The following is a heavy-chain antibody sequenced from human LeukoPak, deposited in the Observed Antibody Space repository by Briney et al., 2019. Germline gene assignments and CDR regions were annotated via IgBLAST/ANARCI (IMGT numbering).Heavy chain of an antibody. CDR3: AREEASVGDY. CDR2: IHYSGST. D-gene: IGHD2-21*01. V-gene: IGHV4-39*01. J-gene: IGHJ4*02. Sequence: PSETLSLTCTVSGGSISSNSHYWAWIRQPPGKGLEWIGSIHYSGSTFYSPSLKSRVTISVDTSKNQFSLILTSVTAPDTAVYYCAREEASVGDYWGQGILVTVSS. CDR1: GGSISSNSHY.